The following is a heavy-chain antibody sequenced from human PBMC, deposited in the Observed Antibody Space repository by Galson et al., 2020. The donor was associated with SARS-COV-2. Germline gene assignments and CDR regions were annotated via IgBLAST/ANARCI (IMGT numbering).Heavy chain of an antibody. V-gene: IGHV3-48*03. CDR2: ISSTGSAT. CDR1: GFTFSSYE. CDR3: TRDHYYGSGNQYDAFDI. D-gene: IGHD3-10*01. J-gene: IGHJ3*02. Sequence: GGSLRLSCEASGFTFSSYEMNWVRQAPGKGLEWVSYISSTGSATYYADSVKGRFTISRDNTKNSLFLQMHSLRAEDSAVYYCTRDHYYGSGNQYDAFDIWGQGTMVTVSS.